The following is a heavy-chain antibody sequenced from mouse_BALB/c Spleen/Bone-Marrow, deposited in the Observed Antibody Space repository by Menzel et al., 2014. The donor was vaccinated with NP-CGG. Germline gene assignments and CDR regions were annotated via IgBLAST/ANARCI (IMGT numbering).Heavy chain of an antibody. CDR3: TRQGFAC. CDR1: GYTFSSYW. V-gene: IGHV1-9*01. Sequence: QVQLKQSGPELMKPGASVKISCKATGYTFSSYWIEWVKQRPGHGLEWIGEILPGSGNTHYNEKFKGKATFTADTSSNTDYMQLSSLTSEDSAVYYCTRQGFACWGQGTLVTVSA. CDR2: ILPGSGNT. J-gene: IGHJ3*01.